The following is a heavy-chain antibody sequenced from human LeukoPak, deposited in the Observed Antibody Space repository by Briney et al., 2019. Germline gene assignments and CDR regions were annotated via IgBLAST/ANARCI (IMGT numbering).Heavy chain of an antibody. J-gene: IGHJ5*02. D-gene: IGHD2-21*02. Sequence: PGGSLRLSCAASGFLFSSYCFHWVRQAPGKGLEWVAAISYDGSDNYYAESVKGRFTITRDNSKDTLYLQMNSLRTEDTAVYYCARGGHIVVVAALNTWGQGTLVAVSS. CDR2: ISYDGSDN. CDR1: GFLFSSYC. CDR3: ARGGHIVVVAALNT. V-gene: IGHV3-30*14.